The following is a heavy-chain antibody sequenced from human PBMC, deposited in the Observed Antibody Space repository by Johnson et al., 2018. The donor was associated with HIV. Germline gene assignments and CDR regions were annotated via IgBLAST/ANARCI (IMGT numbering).Heavy chain of an antibody. CDR3: ARDPRVESAYYNDAFDI. CDR2: INWNGGST. Sequence: VQLVESGGGVERPGGSLRLSCAASGFTFDDYGMSWVRQAPGKGLEWVSGINWNGGSTGYADSVKGRFTISRDNAKNSLYLKMNSLRAEDTSVYYCARDPRVESAYYNDAFDIWGQGTIVTVSS. J-gene: IGHJ3*02. CDR1: GFTFDDYG. V-gene: IGHV3-20*04. D-gene: IGHD3-22*01.